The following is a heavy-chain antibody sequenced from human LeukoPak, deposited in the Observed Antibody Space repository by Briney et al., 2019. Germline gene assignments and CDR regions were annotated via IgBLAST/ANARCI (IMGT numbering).Heavy chain of an antibody. CDR1: GFTFSSYA. V-gene: IGHV3-30*04. CDR2: ISYDGSDK. D-gene: IGHD3-10*01. CDR3: AKRWFGELGVDWFDP. J-gene: IGHJ5*02. Sequence: PGRSLRLSCAASGFTFSSYAMHWVRQAPGKGLEWVAVISYDGSDKYYADSVRGRFTISRDNSRNTLYLQMNSLRAEDTALYYCAKRWFGELGVDWFDPWGQGTLVTVSS.